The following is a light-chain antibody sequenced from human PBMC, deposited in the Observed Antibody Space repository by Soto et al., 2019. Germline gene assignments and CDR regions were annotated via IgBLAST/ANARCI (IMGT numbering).Light chain of an antibody. J-gene: IGKJ3*01. CDR1: QSVGSNY. V-gene: IGKV3-20*01. Sequence: EIVLTQSPGTLSLSLGERATVSCRASQSVGSNYLAWYQRKPGQAPRLLIYGASSRATGIPDRFSGSGSGTDFTLTISRLEPEDFSVYYCQQYATTPFTFGPGTKVD. CDR2: GAS. CDR3: QQYATTPFT.